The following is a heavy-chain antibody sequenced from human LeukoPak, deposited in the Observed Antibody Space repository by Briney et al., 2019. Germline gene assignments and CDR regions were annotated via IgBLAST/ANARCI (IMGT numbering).Heavy chain of an antibody. V-gene: IGHV3-23*01. Sequence: GGSLRLSCPVSGFTSSSNAISWDRPAPGKGLGWVSAISVRVGRTYYADSVKGPLTLARDNYKNTLYLQMNSLRAEDTAVYYCAKAGYCGGDCRFQNDAFDIWGQGTMVTVSS. CDR1: GFTSSSNA. CDR2: ISVRVGRT. D-gene: IGHD2-21*02. J-gene: IGHJ3*02. CDR3: AKAGYCGGDCRFQNDAFDI.